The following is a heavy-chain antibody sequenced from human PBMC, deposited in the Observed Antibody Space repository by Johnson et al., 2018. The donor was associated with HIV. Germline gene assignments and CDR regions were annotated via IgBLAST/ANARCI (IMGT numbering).Heavy chain of an antibody. J-gene: IGHJ3*01. CDR2: MSYDGSNK. CDR1: GFILRSYA. Sequence: VESGGGVVQTGRYLRFSFVVYGFILRSYAMNWVRQAPGKGLEWVALMSYDGSNKFYADSLKGRFTVSRDISKNTLYLQLTGLSAEDTAVYYCARDRRVAASTYAFDFWGQGTMVTVSS. V-gene: IGHV3-30*04. CDR3: ARDRRVAASTYAFDF. D-gene: IGHD6-13*01.